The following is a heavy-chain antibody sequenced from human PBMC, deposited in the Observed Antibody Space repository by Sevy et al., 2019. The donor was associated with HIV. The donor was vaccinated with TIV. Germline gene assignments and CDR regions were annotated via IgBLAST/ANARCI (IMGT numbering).Heavy chain of an antibody. CDR1: GGSISSGDYY. D-gene: IGHD3-10*01. Sequence: SETLSLTCTVSGGSISSGDYYWSWIRQPPGKGLEWIGYIYYSGSTYYNPSLKSRVTISVDTSKNQFSLKLSSVTAAETAVYYCARARDLQIGGFGEFLFDYWGQGTLVTVSS. V-gene: IGHV4-30-4*01. CDR3: ARARDLQIGGFGEFLFDY. J-gene: IGHJ4*02. CDR2: IYYSGST.